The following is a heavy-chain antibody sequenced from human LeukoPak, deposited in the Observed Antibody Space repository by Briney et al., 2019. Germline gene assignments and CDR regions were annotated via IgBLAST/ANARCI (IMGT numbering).Heavy chain of an antibody. V-gene: IGHV1-69*04. CDR3: ARDGDTAMYYFDY. CDR2: IIPILGIA. D-gene: IGHD5-18*01. CDR1: RGTFSSYT. J-gene: IGHJ4*02. Sequence: ASVKVSCKACRGTFSSYTISWVRQAPGQGLEWMGRIIPILGIANYAQKFQGRVTITADKSTSTAYMELSSLRSEDTAVYYCARDGDTAMYYFDYWGQGTLVTVSS.